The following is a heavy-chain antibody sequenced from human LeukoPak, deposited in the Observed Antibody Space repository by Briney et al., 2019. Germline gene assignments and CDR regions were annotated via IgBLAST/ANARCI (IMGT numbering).Heavy chain of an antibody. CDR2: ISGSGGST. J-gene: IGHJ5*02. V-gene: IGHV3-23*01. CDR1: GFTFSSYA. CDR3: AKETSYCSGGSCYYWFDP. Sequence: GGSLRLSCAASGFTFSSYAMSWVRQAPGKGLEWVSAISGSGGSTYYADSVKGRFTISRDNSKNTLYLQMNSLRAEDTAVYYCAKETSYCSGGSCYYWFDPWGQGTLVTVSS. D-gene: IGHD2-15*01.